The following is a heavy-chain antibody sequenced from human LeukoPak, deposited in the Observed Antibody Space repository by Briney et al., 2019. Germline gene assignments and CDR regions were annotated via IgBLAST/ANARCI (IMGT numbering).Heavy chain of an antibody. D-gene: IGHD3-10*01. J-gene: IGHJ5*02. Sequence: PGGSLRLSCAASGFTFSSYAMSWVRQAPGKGLEWVSAISGSGGSTYYADSVKGRFTISRDNAKNSLYLQMNSLRAEDTAVYYCARGEALLWFGELTPNWFDPWGQGTLVTVSS. CDR3: ARGEALLWFGELTPNWFDP. CDR1: GFTFSSYA. CDR2: ISGSGGST. V-gene: IGHV3-23*01.